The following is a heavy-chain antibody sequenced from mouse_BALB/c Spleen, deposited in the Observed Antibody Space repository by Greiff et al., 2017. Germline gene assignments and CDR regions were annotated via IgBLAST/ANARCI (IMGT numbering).Heavy chain of an antibody. CDR3: ARHDGNYLFDY. D-gene: IGHD2-1*01. CDR1: GFTFSSYT. J-gene: IGHJ2*01. V-gene: IGHV5-12-2*01. CDR2: ISNGGGST. Sequence: EVQRVESGGGLVQPGGSLKLSCAASGFTFSSYTMSWVRQTPEKRLEWVAYISNGGGSTYYPDTVKGRFTISRDNAKNTLYLLMSSLKSEDTAMYYCARHDGNYLFDYWGQGTTLTVSS.